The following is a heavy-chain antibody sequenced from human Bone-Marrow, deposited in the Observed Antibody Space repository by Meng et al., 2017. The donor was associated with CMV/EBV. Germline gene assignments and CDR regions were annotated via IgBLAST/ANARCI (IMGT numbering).Heavy chain of an antibody. D-gene: IGHD2-15*01. Sequence: GGSLRLSCAASGFTFGDYAMSWVRQAPGKGLEWVAVISESGASKYYADSVKGRFFISRDNSRDILYLQMKNLRADDTAAYYCAKDETVGATSPFDYWGQGTLVTVSS. CDR3: AKDETVGATSPFDY. CDR1: GFTFGDYA. J-gene: IGHJ4*02. V-gene: IGHV3-23*01. CDR2: ISESGASK.